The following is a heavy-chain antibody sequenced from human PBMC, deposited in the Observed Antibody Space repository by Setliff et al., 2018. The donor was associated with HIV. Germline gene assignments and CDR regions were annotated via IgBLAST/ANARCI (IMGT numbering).Heavy chain of an antibody. CDR1: GYIFTDYY. CDR2: INPYGGAA. Sequence: ASVKVSCRASGYIFTDYYLHWVRQAPGQGLEWMGVINPYGGAADFAQRFRDRLAMTTDTSTSTVFLELSSLRSEDTAIYYCARVYCSTRSCVDEWYFDYWGQGTLVTVSS. CDR3: ARVYCSTRSCVDEWYFDY. J-gene: IGHJ4*02. D-gene: IGHD2-2*01. V-gene: IGHV1-46*01.